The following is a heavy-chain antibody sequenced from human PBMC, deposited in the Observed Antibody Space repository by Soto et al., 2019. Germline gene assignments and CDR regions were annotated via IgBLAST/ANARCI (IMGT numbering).Heavy chain of an antibody. CDR2: ISGYSGNA. J-gene: IGHJ3*02. Sequence: QVQLVQSGAEVKKPGATVKVSCTASGNIVTNYGINWVRQAPGQGLEWMGCISGYSGNAHYSEKLQGRVTMTTDTSTTTAYMELRSLTSDDTALYYCATGGGALDIWGQGTMVTVSS. CDR3: ATGGGALDI. CDR1: GNIVTNYG. V-gene: IGHV1-18*01.